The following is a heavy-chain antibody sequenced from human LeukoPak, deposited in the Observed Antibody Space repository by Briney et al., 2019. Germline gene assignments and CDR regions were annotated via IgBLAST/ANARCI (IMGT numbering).Heavy chain of an antibody. V-gene: IGHV3-30-3*01. CDR3: ARDDSSGYYQRGISDY. J-gene: IGHJ4*02. Sequence: GGSLRLSCAASGFTFSTYGMHWVRQAPGKGLEWVAVISYDGSDKYYADSVKGRFTISRDNSKNTLYLQMNSLRAEDTAMYYCARDDSSGYYQRGISDYWGQGTPVTVSS. D-gene: IGHD3-22*01. CDR2: ISYDGSDK. CDR1: GFTFSTYG.